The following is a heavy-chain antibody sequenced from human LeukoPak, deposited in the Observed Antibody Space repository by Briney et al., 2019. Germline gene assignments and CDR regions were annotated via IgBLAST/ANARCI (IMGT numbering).Heavy chain of an antibody. CDR3: ARTQAGTSFYYYYMDV. Sequence: SGPALVKPTQTLTLTCTFSGFSRSTSGMCVSWIRQPPGKALEWLARIDWDDDKYYSTSLKTRLTISKDTSKNQVVLTMTNMDPVDTATYYCARTQAGTSFYYYYMDVWGKGTTVTVSS. D-gene: IGHD6-13*01. CDR1: GFSRSTSGMC. V-gene: IGHV2-70*11. CDR2: IDWDDDK. J-gene: IGHJ6*03.